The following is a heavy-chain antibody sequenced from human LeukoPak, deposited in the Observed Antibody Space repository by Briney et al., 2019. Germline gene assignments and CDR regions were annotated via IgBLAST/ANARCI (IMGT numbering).Heavy chain of an antibody. CDR1: GYTFTSYG. V-gene: IGHV1-18*01. CDR2: ISAYNGNT. D-gene: IGHD3-22*01. J-gene: IGHJ4*02. CDR3: AREVPYDSSRYYQPFDY. Sequence: ASVKVSCKASGYTFTSYGISWVRQAPGQGLEWMGWISAYNGNTNYAQKLQGRVTMTTDTSTSTAYMELRSLRSDDTAVYYCAREVPYDSSRYYQPFDYWGQGTLVTVST.